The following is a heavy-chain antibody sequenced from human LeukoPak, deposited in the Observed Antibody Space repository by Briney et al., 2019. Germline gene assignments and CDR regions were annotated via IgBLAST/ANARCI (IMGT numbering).Heavy chain of an antibody. CDR1: GGTFSFYA. D-gene: IGHD3-22*01. Sequence: SVKVSCKASGGTFSFYAINWVRPAPGQGLEWMGRIIPIPGMANYAQKFQGRVTITADESTSTAYMELSSLRSEDTAVYYCARVLYYYDSSGPYESYWGQGTLVTVSS. J-gene: IGHJ4*02. CDR3: ARVLYYYDSSGPYESY. V-gene: IGHV1-69*04. CDR2: IIPIPGMA.